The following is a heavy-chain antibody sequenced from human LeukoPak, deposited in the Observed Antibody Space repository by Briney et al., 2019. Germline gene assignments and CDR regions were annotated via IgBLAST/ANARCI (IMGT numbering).Heavy chain of an antibody. J-gene: IGHJ4*02. CDR1: GFTFSNYA. CDR2: ISGSGGSDPI. CDR3: AKDSITIFGVVIIPD. D-gene: IGHD3-3*01. V-gene: IGHV3-23*01. Sequence: GGSLRLSCAASGFTFSNYAMNWVRQAPGKGLEWVSVISGSGGSDPIYYADSVKGRFTISRDNSKNTLYLQMNSLRAEDTAVYYCAKDSITIFGVVIIPDWGQGTLVTVSS.